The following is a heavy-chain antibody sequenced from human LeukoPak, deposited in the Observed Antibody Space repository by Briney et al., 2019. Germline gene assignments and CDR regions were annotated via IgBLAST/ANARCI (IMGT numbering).Heavy chain of an antibody. D-gene: IGHD2-21*02. Sequence: GGSLRLSCAASGFTFSDYYMSWIRQAPGKGLEWVSAISGSGGSTYYADSVKGRFTISRDTSKNTLYLQMNSLRAEDTAVYYCAKTMAYCGGDCYSAFDYWGQGTLVTVSS. CDR2: ISGSGGST. CDR1: GFTFSDYY. J-gene: IGHJ4*02. CDR3: AKTMAYCGGDCYSAFDY. V-gene: IGHV3-23*01.